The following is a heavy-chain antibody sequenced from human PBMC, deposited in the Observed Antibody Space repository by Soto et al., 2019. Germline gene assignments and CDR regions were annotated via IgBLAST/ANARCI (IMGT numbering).Heavy chain of an antibody. D-gene: IGHD1-26*01. J-gene: IGHJ6*02. CDR1: GGTFSSYA. CDR3: ASGRVGATKVKTPQYYYYYGMDV. CDR2: IIPIFGTA. V-gene: IGHV1-69*13. Sequence: ASVKVSCKASGGTFSSYAISWVRQAPGQGLEWMGGIIPIFGTANYAQKFQGRVTITADESTSTAYMELSSLRSEDTAVYYCASGRVGATKVKTPQYYYYYGMDVWGQGTTVTVSS.